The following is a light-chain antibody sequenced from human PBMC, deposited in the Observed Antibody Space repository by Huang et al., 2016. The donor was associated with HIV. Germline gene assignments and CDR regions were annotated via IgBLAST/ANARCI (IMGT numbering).Light chain of an antibody. J-gene: IGKJ1*01. CDR2: GAS. V-gene: IGKV1-5*01. CDR1: QSVSGW. CDR3: QQYDTYPWT. Sequence: DILMTQSPLTLSGSVGARVTITCRASQSVSGWLAWYQQTSGRAPKLLIYGASTLESGVPSRFSGIGSGTEFTLTISSLQPDDFATYFCQQYDTYPWTFGQGTKV.